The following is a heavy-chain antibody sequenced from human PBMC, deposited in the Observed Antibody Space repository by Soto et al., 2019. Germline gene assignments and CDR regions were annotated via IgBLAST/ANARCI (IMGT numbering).Heavy chain of an antibody. V-gene: IGHV4-34*01. J-gene: IGHJ6*03. CDR2: ITHSGST. D-gene: IGHD3-10*01. CDR1: GGSFSGYY. CDR3: ARAGFGPGFSPMDV. Sequence: QVQLQQWGAGPLKPSETLSLTCAVYGGSFSGYYWIWIRQPPGKGLEWIGEITHSGSTNYNPSLKGRVTISVDTSKPQFSLKLTSVPAADTAVYYCARAGFGPGFSPMDVWGKGTTVTVSS.